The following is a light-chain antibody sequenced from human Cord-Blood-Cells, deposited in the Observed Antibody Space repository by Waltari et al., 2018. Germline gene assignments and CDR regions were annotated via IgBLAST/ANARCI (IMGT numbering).Light chain of an antibody. CDR1: SSDVGSYNL. Sequence: QSALTQPASVSGSPGQSITISCTGTSSDVGSYNLVSWYQQHPVKAPKLMIYEGSKRPSGVSNRCSGSKSGNTASLTISGLQAEDEADYYCCSYAGSSTVVFGGGTKLTVL. J-gene: IGLJ2*01. CDR2: EGS. V-gene: IGLV2-23*01. CDR3: CSYAGSSTVV.